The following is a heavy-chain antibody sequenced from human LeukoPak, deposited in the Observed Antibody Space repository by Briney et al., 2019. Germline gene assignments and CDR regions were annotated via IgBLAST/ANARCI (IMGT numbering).Heavy chain of an antibody. D-gene: IGHD4-23*01. CDR2: ISYDGSNR. Sequence: GGSLRLSCAASGFTFSSYAMHWVRQAPGKGLEWVAVISYDGSNRYYADSVKGRFTISRDNSKNTVYLQMNSLRGEDTALYYCAKSYGGYYYYYMDDWGKGTTVTVSS. CDR1: GFTFSSYA. J-gene: IGHJ6*03. V-gene: IGHV3-30-3*02. CDR3: AKSYGGYYYYYMDD.